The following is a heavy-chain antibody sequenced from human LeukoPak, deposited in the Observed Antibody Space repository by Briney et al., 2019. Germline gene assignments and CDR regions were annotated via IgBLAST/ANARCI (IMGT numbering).Heavy chain of an antibody. D-gene: IGHD3-10*01. V-gene: IGHV3-7*02. CDR3: ASGYYGSGSYFLDF. CDR1: GFTFSSHW. Sequence: GGSLRLSCAASGFTFSSHWMNWVRQAPGKGLEWVANIKQDGSEKNYVDSVKGRFTISRDNAKNSLYLQMNSLRAEDTAVYYCASGYYGSGSYFLDFWGQGTLVTVSS. J-gene: IGHJ4*02. CDR2: IKQDGSEK.